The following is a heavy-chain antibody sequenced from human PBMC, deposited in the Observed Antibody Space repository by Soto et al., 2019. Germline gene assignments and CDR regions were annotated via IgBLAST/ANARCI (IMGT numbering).Heavy chain of an antibody. D-gene: IGHD3-16*02. V-gene: IGHV1-18*01. CDR2: INGHTGIA. J-gene: IGHJ5*02. CDR1: GYSFSNHDISG. CDR3: AYMITFGGVIVPFDP. Sequence: QAHLVQSGAEVRKPGASVRISCKASGYSFSNHDISGISFVRQAPGQGLEWVAWINGHTGIANNAQKFQGRVSMTTDTSTSTAYMELRSLRSDDTAVYYCAYMITFGGVIVPFDPWGQGTLVTVSS.